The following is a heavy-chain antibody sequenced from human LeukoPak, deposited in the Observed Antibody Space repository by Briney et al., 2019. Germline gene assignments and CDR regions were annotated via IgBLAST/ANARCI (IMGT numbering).Heavy chain of an antibody. CDR3: AREPRINLYENHMDV. CDR2: ISGYNDNT. D-gene: IGHD3-10*01. V-gene: IGHV1-18*01. J-gene: IGHJ6*03. Sequence: ASVKVSCKASGYTFTTYGISWVRQAPGQGLEWMGWISGYNDNTNYAQKFQGRVTMTTDTSTSTAYMELRSLRSDDTAVYYCAREPRINLYENHMDVWGKGTTVTISS. CDR1: GYTFTTYG.